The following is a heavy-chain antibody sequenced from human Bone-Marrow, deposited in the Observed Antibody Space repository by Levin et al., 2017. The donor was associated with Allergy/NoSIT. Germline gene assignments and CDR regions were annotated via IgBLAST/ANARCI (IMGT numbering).Heavy chain of an antibody. CDR1: GFTFSSYE. J-gene: IGHJ4*02. CDR3: ARDGSNYVNYFDF. V-gene: IGHV3-48*03. Sequence: LSLTCAASGFTFSSYEMNWVRQAPGKGLEWVSYISSSGSAIYYADSVKGRFTISRDNAKNSLYLQMSSLRAEDTAVYYCARDGSNYVNYFDFWGQGTLVTVSS. D-gene: IGHD4-11*01. CDR2: ISSSGSAI.